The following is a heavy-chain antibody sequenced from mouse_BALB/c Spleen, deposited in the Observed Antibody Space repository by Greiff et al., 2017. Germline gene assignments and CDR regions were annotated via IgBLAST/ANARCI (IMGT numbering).Heavy chain of an antibody. CDR1: GFTFSSFG. CDR3: ARSGGVYYGSSYDFDY. J-gene: IGHJ2*01. CDR2: ISSGSSTI. D-gene: IGHD1-1*01. V-gene: IGHV5-17*02. Sequence: EVKLVESGGGLVQPGGSRKLSCAASGFTFSSFGMHWVRQAPEKGLEWVAYISSGSSTIYYADTVKGRFTISRDNPKNTLFLQMTSLRSEDTAMYYCARSGGVYYGSSYDFDYWGQGTTLTVSS.